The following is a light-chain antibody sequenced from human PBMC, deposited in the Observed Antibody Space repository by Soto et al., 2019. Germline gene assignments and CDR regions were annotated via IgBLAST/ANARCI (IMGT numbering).Light chain of an antibody. V-gene: IGKV1D-12*01. CDR1: QDVSTW. CDR2: ATS. CDR3: QQAETFPYT. Sequence: DIQLTQSPSSVSASVGDTVTMTCRASQDVSTWLAWYQQQPGKAPKLLIYATSNLQSGVPSRFSGSGSGTDFTLTITSLQPEDFASYYCQQAETFPYTFGQGTKLEIK. J-gene: IGKJ2*01.